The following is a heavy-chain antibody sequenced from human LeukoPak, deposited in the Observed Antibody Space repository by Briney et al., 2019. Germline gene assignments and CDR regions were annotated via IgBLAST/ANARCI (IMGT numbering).Heavy chain of an antibody. CDR2: ISTYNGNT. D-gene: IGHD1-14*01. V-gene: IGHV1-18*01. J-gene: IGHJ5*02. CDR1: GYTFTSYG. CDR3: ARVYRNDQRRGFDP. Sequence: ASVKVSCKASGYTFTSYGISWVRQAPGQGLEWMGWISTYNGNTEYAQKLQGRVTMTTDTSTSTAYMELRSLRSDDTAVYYCARVYRNDQRRGFDPWGQGTLVTVSS.